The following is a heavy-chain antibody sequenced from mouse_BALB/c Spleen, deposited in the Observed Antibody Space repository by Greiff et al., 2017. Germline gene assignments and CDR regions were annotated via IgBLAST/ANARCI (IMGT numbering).Heavy chain of an antibody. V-gene: IGHV3-8*02. Sequence: EVQLVESGPSLVKPSQTLSLTCSVTGDSITSGYWNWIRKFPGNKLEYMGYISYSGSTYYNPSLKSRISITRDTSKNQYYLQLNSVTTEDTATYYCARCYGYDYWYFDVWGAGTTVTVSS. CDR2: ISYSGST. D-gene: IGHD2-2*01. CDR3: ARCYGYDYWYFDV. J-gene: IGHJ1*01. CDR1: GDSITSGY.